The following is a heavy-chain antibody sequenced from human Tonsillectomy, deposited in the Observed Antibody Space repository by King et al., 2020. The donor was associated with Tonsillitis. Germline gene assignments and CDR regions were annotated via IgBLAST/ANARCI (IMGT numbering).Heavy chain of an antibody. CDR1: GFTFNNYP. CDR2: ISYDGNRK. V-gene: IGHV3-30-3*01. D-gene: IGHD6-19*01. CDR3: ARDVAVAGIIYLDY. Sequence: VQLVESGGGVVQPGKSLRLSCAASGFTFNNYPMHWVRQAPGKGLEWVAVISYDGNRKYYADSARGRFTISRDNSKNTLYLQMNSLRAEDTAVYYCARDVAVAGIIYLDYWGQGTLVTVSS. J-gene: IGHJ4*02.